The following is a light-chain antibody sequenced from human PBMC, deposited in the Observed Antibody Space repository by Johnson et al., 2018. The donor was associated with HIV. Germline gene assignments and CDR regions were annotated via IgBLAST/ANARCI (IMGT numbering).Light chain of an antibody. CDR2: EKN. CDR3: GSWDRSLRAHYV. J-gene: IGLJ1*01. Sequence: QSVLTQPPSVSAAPGQKVTISCSGSSSNIGNNYVSWYQQLPGTAPNLLIYEKNKRPSGFHERFSTSKSGTSATLANTGLQPGDEADYNCGSWDRSLRAHYVFGTGTKFTVL. CDR1: SSNIGNNY. V-gene: IGLV1-51*02.